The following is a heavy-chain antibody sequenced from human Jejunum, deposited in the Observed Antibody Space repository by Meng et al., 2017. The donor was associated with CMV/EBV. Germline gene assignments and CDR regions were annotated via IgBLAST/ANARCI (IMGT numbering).Heavy chain of an antibody. V-gene: IGHV3-33*01. CDR2: LWYDGGRK. J-gene: IGHJ4*02. D-gene: IGHD3-22*01. CDR3: ARDNDGSSHYSQFDY. Sequence: SGFPLNSYGRHWVRQFPGKGLEWVAVLWYDGGRKYFADSVQGRFSISRDDSKNTVYLQMNSLRAEDTAVYYCARDNDGSSHYSQFDYWGQGTLVTVSS. CDR1: GFPLNSYG.